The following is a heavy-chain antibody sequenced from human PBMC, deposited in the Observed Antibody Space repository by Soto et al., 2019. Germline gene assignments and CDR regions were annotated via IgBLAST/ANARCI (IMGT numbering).Heavy chain of an antibody. CDR3: ARQTEGEGADI. CDR1: GYSFANYW. V-gene: IGHV5-51*01. D-gene: IGHD3-10*01. CDR2: IYPGDSDT. J-gene: IGHJ3*02. Sequence: EVHLVQSGTEVKKAGESLKISCKGSGYSFANYWIGWVRQMPGKGLEWMGIIYPGDSDTRYSPSFQGQVTISADKSISTAYLQRSSLKASDTAMYYCARQTEGEGADIWGQGTMVTVSS.